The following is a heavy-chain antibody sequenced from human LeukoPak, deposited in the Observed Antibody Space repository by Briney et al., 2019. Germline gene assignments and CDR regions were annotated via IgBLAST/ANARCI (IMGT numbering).Heavy chain of an antibody. J-gene: IGHJ4*02. CDR1: GFTFSTYS. D-gene: IGHD3-10*01. CDR3: ASGRGVNGDY. CDR2: ISPDSNYK. Sequence: PGGSLRLSCAASGFTFSTYSMNWLRLAPGKGLEWVSSISPDSNYKYYVDSVKGRFTISRDNAKNTLYLQMNSLRAEDTAVYYCASGRGVNGDYWGQGTLVTVSS. V-gene: IGHV3-21*01.